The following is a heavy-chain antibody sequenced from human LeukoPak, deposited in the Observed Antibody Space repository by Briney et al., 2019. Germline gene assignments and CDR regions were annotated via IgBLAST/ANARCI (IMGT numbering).Heavy chain of an antibody. CDR1: GGTFSNYA. V-gene: IGHV1-69*05. CDR3: ANGNYYDRSGNHHRIYNWFDP. D-gene: IGHD3-22*01. Sequence: SVKVSCKASGGTFSNYAISWVRRAPGQGLEWMGGIIPILGTANYAPKFQDRVTISMDESTSTSFMELRSLRSEDTAVYYCANGNYYDRSGNHHRIYNWFDPWGQGTLVTVSS. CDR2: IIPILGTA. J-gene: IGHJ5*02.